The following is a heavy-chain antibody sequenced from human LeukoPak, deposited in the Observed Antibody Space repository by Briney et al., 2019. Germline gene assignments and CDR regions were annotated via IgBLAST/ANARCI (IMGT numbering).Heavy chain of an antibody. V-gene: IGHV3-53*01. Sequence: SGGSLRLSCAASEFTVSSNYMSWVRQAPGKGLEGVSSIYSGGSTYYADSVEGRFTISRDNSKNMVYLQMNSLRAEDTAVYFCARVRLDRSERNLDAFENWGQGTMVTVSS. J-gene: IGHJ3*02. CDR2: IYSGGST. CDR3: ARVRLDRSERNLDAFEN. D-gene: IGHD1-14*01. CDR1: EFTVSSNY.